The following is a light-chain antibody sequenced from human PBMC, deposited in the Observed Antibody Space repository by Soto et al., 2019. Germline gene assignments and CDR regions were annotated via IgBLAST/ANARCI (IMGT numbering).Light chain of an antibody. J-gene: IGLJ1*01. CDR3: SSYTSSSTYV. CDR2: DVG. V-gene: IGLV2-14*01. CDR1: NSDIGGYNI. Sequence: QSVLTQPASVSGSPGQSITLSCTGTNSDIGGYNIVSWYQQHPGKAPKLMIYDVGIRPSGVSDRFSGSKSANTASLSISGLQPEDEADYYCSSYTSSSTYVFGTGTKVTVL.